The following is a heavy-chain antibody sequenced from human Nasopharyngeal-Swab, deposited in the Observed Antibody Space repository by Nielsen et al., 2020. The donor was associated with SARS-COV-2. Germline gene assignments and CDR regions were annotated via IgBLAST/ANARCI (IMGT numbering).Heavy chain of an antibody. D-gene: IGHD3-10*01. CDR2: ISSVSKYI. CDR3: ARGRGSSPPRYFDY. J-gene: IGHJ4*02. CDR1: GFTFNEYN. Sequence: GGSLRLSCAASGFTFNEYNMNWVRQVPGKGLEGVSTISSVSKYIFDADSVRGRFTISRDNAKSSLYLQMNSLRAEDTAVYYCARGRGSSPPRYFDYWGQGILVTVSS. V-gene: IGHV3-21*06.